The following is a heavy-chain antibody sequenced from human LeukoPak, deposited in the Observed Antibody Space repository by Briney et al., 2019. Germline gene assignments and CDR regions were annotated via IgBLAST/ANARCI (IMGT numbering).Heavy chain of an antibody. D-gene: IGHD4-23*01. CDR1: GGSFSGYY. Sequence: PSVTLSLTCAVYGGSFSGYYWSWIREPPGKGLEWIGEINHSGSTNYNPSLKSRVTISVDTSKNQFSLKLSSVTAADTAVYYCARGGLLRWSLRVTDGMDVWGQGTTVTVSS. J-gene: IGHJ6*02. V-gene: IGHV4-34*01. CDR3: ARGGLLRWSLRVTDGMDV. CDR2: INHSGST.